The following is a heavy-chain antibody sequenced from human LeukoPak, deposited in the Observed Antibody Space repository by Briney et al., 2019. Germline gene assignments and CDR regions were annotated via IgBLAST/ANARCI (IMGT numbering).Heavy chain of an antibody. J-gene: IGHJ3*02. Sequence: KPSETLSLTCTVSGGSISSYYWSWIRQPPGKGLEWIGYIYYSGSTNYNPSLKSRVTISVDTSKNQFSLKLSSVTAADTAVYYCARDLSEAGGGYDAFDIWGQGTMVTVSS. CDR1: GGSISSYY. D-gene: IGHD2-15*01. CDR2: IYYSGST. V-gene: IGHV4-59*01. CDR3: ARDLSEAGGGYDAFDI.